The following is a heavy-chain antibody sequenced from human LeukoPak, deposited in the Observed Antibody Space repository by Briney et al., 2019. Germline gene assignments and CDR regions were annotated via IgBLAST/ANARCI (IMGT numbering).Heavy chain of an antibody. CDR2: ITAKTSSA. CDR1: GFSFKDYA. CDR3: TKDGGLLLTSGYVWGPDY. J-gene: IGHJ4*02. Sequence: GGSLRLSCATSGFSFKDYAMTWVRQAPGKGLEWVSSITAKTSSAYYADSVRGRFTVSRDNSKNTLVLQMNSLRAEDTATYYCTKDGGLLLTSGYVWGPDYWGQGTLVAVSS. V-gene: IGHV3-23*01. D-gene: IGHD3-10*02.